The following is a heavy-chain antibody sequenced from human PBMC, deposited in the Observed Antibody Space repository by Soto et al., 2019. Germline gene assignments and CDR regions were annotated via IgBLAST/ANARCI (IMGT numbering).Heavy chain of an antibody. J-gene: IGHJ4*02. CDR1: GFTFSSYA. Sequence: GGSLRLSCAASGFTFSSYAMSWVRQAPGKGLEWVSAISGSGGSTYYADSVKGRFTISRDNSKNTLYLQMNSLRAEDTAVYYCAKLGGSLDDYIWGSYRPQYYFDYWGQGTLVTVSS. V-gene: IGHV3-23*01. CDR2: ISGSGGST. CDR3: AKLGGSLDDYIWGSYRPQYYFDY. D-gene: IGHD3-16*02.